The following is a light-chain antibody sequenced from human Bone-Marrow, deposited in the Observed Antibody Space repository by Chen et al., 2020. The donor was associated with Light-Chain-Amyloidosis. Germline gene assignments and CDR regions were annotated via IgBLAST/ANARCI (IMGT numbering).Light chain of an antibody. CDR3: QQYDSTPYT. CDR2: WAS. V-gene: IGKV4-1*01. CDR1: ESLLYRSNNKNY. J-gene: IGKJ2*01. Sequence: DILMPQSPDSLAVSMGVRATINCKSSESLLYRSNNKNYLGWYQQRPGQSPKLLMYWASTRESGVPDRVSGSGSGTDFTLTISNLQAEDVGVYYCQQYDSTPYTFGQGTKLEIQ.